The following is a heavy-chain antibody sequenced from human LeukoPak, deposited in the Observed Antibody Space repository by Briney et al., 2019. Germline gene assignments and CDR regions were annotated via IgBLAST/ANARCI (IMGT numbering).Heavy chain of an antibody. CDR3: ARDRPHQQLMP. CDR2: INPNSGGT. Sequence: ASVKVSCKASGYTFTGYYMHWVRQAPGQGLEWMGWINPNSGGTNYAQKFQDRVTMTRDTSINTAYMELSSLRSDDTAVYYCARDRPHQQLMPWGQGTLVTVSS. CDR1: GYTFTGYY. J-gene: IGHJ5*02. V-gene: IGHV1-2*02. D-gene: IGHD4-11*01.